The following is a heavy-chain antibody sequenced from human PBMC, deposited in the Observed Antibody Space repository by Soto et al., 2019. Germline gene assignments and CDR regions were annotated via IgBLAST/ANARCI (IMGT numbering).Heavy chain of an antibody. CDR3: ARQMGGDSSGYFDY. Sequence: QVQLQESGPGLVKPSQTLSLTCTVSGGSISSVGSYWSWIRQHPGKGLECIGYIYYSGNAYYNPYLKSRLTISVDTSNNRFSLELRSVTAADTAVYYCARQMGGDSSGYFDYWGQGTLVTVSS. CDR1: GGSISSVGSY. V-gene: IGHV4-31*03. J-gene: IGHJ4*02. D-gene: IGHD3-22*01. CDR2: IYYSGNA.